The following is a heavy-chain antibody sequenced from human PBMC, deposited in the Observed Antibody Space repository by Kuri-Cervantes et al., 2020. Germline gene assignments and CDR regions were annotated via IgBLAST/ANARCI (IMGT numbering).Heavy chain of an antibody. J-gene: IGHJ3*02. CDR1: GFTFSSYW. D-gene: IGHD1-1*01. CDR3: AKDMGWDLQLERLGDAFDI. CDR2: IKQDGSEK. Sequence: GESLKISCAASGFTFSSYWMSWVRQAPGKGLEWVANIKQDGSEKYYVDSVKGRFTISRDNAKNSLYLQMNSLRAEDTALYYCAKDMGWDLQLERLGDAFDIWGQGTMVTVSS. V-gene: IGHV3-7*03.